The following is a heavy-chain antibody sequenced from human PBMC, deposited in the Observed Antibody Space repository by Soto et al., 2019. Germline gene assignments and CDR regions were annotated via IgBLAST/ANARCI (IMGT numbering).Heavy chain of an antibody. CDR1: GGSFSGYY. V-gene: IGHV4-34*01. CDR2: INHSGST. Sequence: SETLSLTCAVYGGSFSGYYWSWIRQPPGKGLEWIGEINHSGSTNYNPSLKSRVTISVDTSKNQFSLKLSSVTAADTAVYYCARGESIYDFWSGHYFDYWGQGTLVT. CDR3: ARGESIYDFWSGHYFDY. J-gene: IGHJ4*02. D-gene: IGHD3-3*01.